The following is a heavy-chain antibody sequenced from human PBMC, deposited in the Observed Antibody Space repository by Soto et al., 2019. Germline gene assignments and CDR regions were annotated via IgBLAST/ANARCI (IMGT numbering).Heavy chain of an antibody. CDR2: INPNSGGT. J-gene: IGHJ4*02. Sequence: ASVKVSFKASGYTFTGYYMHWVRQAPGQGLEWMGWINPNSGGTNYAQKFQGRVTMTRDTSISTAYMELSRLRSDDTAVYYCARYLEDFWSGYYDYWGQGTLVTVSS. CDR1: GYTFTGYY. CDR3: ARYLEDFWSGYYDY. D-gene: IGHD3-3*01. V-gene: IGHV1-2*02.